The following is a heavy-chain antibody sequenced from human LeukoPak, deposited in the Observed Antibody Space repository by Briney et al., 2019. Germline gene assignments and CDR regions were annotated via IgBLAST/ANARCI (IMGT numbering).Heavy chain of an antibody. V-gene: IGHV1-2*02. CDR3: AREGYDILTGYMDV. CDR1: GYTFTGYY. Sequence: GASVTVSCTASGYTFTGYYMHWVRQAPGQGLEWMGWINPNSGGTNYAQKFQGRVTMTRDTSISTAYMELSRLRSDDTAVYYCAREGYDILTGYMDVWGKGTMVTVSS. J-gene: IGHJ6*03. CDR2: INPNSGGT. D-gene: IGHD3-9*01.